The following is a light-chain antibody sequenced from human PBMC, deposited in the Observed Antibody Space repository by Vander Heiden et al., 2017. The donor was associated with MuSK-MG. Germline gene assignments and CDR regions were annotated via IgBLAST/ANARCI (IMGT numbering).Light chain of an antibody. CDR3: QQYGSSPPAGGFT. Sequence: DIVLTQSPGTLSLSPGERATLSCRASQSVSSSYLAWYQQKPGQAPRLLIYGASSRATGIPDRFSGSGSGTDFTLTISRLEPEDFAVYYCQQYGSSPPAGGFTFGPGTKVDIK. CDR2: GAS. J-gene: IGKJ3*01. V-gene: IGKV3-20*01. CDR1: QSVSSSY.